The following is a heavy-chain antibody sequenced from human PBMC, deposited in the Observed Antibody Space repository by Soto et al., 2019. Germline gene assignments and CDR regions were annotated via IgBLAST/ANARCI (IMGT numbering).Heavy chain of an antibody. V-gene: IGHV1-69*13. CDR1: GGTFSSYA. J-gene: IGHJ3*02. CDR2: IIPIFGTA. Sequence: ASVKVSCKASGGTFSSYAISWVRQAPGQGLEWMGGIIPIFGTANYAQKFQGRVTITADESTSTAYMELSSLRSEDTAVYYCARGATVGVNPASDAFDIWGQGTMVTVSS. D-gene: IGHD3-22*01. CDR3: ARGATVGVNPASDAFDI.